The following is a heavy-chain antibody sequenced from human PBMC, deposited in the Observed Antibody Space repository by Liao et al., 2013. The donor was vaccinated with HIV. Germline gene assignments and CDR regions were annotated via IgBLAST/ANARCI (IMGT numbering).Heavy chain of an antibody. CDR1: GASLSGYY. Sequence: VQLQQWGAGLLKPSETLSLTCAVSGASLSGYYLTWIRQPPGKGLEWLGEIDHNGGTNDNPSLKSRVTISLDTSKNQFSLKLTSVTAADTAAYYCVTGRRYGEWLLSGVWRKHSFYFDSWGQGTLVTVSS. CDR2: IDHNGGT. D-gene: IGHD3-3*01. V-gene: IGHV4-34*01. CDR3: VTGRRYGEWLLSGVWRKHSFYFDS. J-gene: IGHJ4*02.